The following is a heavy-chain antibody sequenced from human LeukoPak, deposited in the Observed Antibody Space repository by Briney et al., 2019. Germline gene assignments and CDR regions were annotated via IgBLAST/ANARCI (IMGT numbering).Heavy chain of an antibody. Sequence: GGSLRLSCAASGFTFSSYAMSWVRQAPGKGLEWVSAISGSDGSTYYADSVKGRFTISRDNSKNTLYLQMNSLSAEDTAVYYCAKDRGAPDFYYYYYYGMDVWGQGTTVTVSS. CDR3: AKDRGAPDFYYYYYYGMDV. CDR2: ISGSDGST. CDR1: GFTFSSYA. V-gene: IGHV3-23*01. J-gene: IGHJ6*02. D-gene: IGHD1-14*01.